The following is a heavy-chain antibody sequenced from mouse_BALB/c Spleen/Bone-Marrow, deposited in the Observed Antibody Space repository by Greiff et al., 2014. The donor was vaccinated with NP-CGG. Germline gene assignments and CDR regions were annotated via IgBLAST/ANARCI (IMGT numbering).Heavy chain of an antibody. CDR2: IFPGTGTT. V-gene: IGHV1S132*01. CDR3: AREGSRLRGYFDV. J-gene: IGHJ1*01. Sequence: VQLQQSGAELVKPGASVKLSCKTSGYTFTSYWIQWVKQRPGQGLGWIGEIFPGTGTTYYNEKFKGKATLTIDTSSSTAYLQLSSRTSEDPAVYFCAREGSRLRGYFDVWGAGTTVTVSS. CDR1: GYTFTSYW. D-gene: IGHD1-1*01.